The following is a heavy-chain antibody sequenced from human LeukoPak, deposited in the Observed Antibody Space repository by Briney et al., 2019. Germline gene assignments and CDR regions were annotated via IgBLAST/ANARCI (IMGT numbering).Heavy chain of an antibody. CDR2: IKPDGSVT. Sequence: GGSLRLSCAASGFTFRRDWMSWVRQSPEKGLEWAANIKPDGSVTYYVDSVKGLFIISRDNKKNSLYLQMNSLRAEDTAVYYCAREGALMVREVMVYWVQGTLLTVSS. V-gene: IGHV3-7*01. CDR3: AREGALMVREVMVY. CDR1: GFTFRRDW. D-gene: IGHD3-10*01. J-gene: IGHJ4*02.